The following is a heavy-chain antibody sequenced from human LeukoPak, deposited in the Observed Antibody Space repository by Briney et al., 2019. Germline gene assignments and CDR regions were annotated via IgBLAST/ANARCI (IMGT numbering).Heavy chain of an antibody. CDR3: ARRLGATQPYFDF. CDR1: GYRFTSYW. J-gene: IGHJ4*02. V-gene: IGHV5-51*01. CDR2: IHPGDSET. Sequence: GESLQIPCKASGYRFTSYWVGWLRRMPGKGLGCMGIIHPGDSETRYSPSFQGQVTISADKSISTAYLQWSGLKASDTAMYYCARRLGATQPYFDFWGQGALSPSPQ. D-gene: IGHD1-26*01.